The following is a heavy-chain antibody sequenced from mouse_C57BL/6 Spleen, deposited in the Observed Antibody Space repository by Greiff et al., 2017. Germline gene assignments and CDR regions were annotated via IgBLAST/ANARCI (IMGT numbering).Heavy chain of an antibody. CDR1: GYAFSSSW. CDR2: IYPGDGDT. D-gene: IGHD2-4*01. CDR3: ARSGYDYDNY. J-gene: IGHJ3*01. Sequence: VQLQQSGPELVKPGASVKISCKASGYAFSSSWMNWVKQRPGKGLEWIGRIYPGDGDTNYNGKFKGKATLTADKSSSTAYMQLSSLTSEDSAVYFCARSGYDYDNYWGQGTLVTVSA. V-gene: IGHV1-82*01.